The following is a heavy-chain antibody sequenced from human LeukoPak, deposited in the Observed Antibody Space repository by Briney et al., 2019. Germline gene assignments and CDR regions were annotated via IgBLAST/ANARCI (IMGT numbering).Heavy chain of an antibody. D-gene: IGHD2-2*02. Sequence: GRSLRLSCAASGFTFSSYGMHWVRQAPGKGLEWVAVISYDGSNKYYADSVKGRFTISRDNSKSTLSLQMNSLRAEDTAVYYCARQDCSSGSCYNDYWGQGTLVTVSS. J-gene: IGHJ4*02. CDR2: ISYDGSNK. V-gene: IGHV3-30*03. CDR3: ARQDCSSGSCYNDY. CDR1: GFTFSSYG.